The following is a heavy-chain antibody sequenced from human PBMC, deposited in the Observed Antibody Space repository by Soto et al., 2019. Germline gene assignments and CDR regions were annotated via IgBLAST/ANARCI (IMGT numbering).Heavy chain of an antibody. CDR1: GFTFSSYG. V-gene: IGHV3-33*01. CDR3: ARQSGYSSGLMVWYYGMDV. Sequence: GGSLRLSCAASGFTFSSYGMHWVRQAPGKGLEWVAVIWYDGSNKYYADSVKGRFTISRDNSKNTLYLQMNSLRAEDTAVYYCARQSGYSSGLMVWYYGMDVWGQGTTVTVSS. CDR2: IWYDGSNK. D-gene: IGHD6-19*01. J-gene: IGHJ6*02.